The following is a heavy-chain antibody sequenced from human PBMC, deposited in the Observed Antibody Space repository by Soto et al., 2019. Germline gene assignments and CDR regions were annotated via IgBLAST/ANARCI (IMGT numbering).Heavy chain of an antibody. CDR1: GGSFSGYY. CDR3: AIHPPRYYYGSGSRFDY. D-gene: IGHD3-10*01. J-gene: IGHJ4*02. V-gene: IGHV4-34*01. CDR2: INHSGST. Sequence: QVQLQQWGAGLLKPSETLSLTCAVYGGSFSGYYWSWIRQRPGKGLEWIGEINHSGSTNYNPSLKSRVTISVDMSKNQFSLKLSSVTAADTAVYYCAIHPPRYYYGSGSRFDYWGQGTLVTVSS.